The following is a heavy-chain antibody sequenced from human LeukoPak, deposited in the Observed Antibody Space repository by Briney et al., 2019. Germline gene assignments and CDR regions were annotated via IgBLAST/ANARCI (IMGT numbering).Heavy chain of an antibody. CDR1: GFTFSSYW. CDR3: ARAISSGYDGDFDY. J-gene: IGHJ4*02. Sequence: GGSLRLSCAASGFTFSSYWIHWVRQAPGKGLVWVSRINSDGSSTSYADSVKGRFTISRDNAKNTLYLQMNSLRAEDTAVYYCARAISSGYDGDFDYWGQGTLVTVSS. D-gene: IGHD5-12*01. V-gene: IGHV3-74*01. CDR2: INSDGSST.